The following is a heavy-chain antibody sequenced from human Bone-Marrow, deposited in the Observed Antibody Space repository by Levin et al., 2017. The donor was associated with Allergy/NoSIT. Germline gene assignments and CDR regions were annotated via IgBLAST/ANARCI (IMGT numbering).Heavy chain of an antibody. D-gene: IGHD6-19*01. CDR2: IYPSDSDT. J-gene: IGHJ4*02. Sequence: KVSCQASGYTFSNYWIGWVRQMPGKGLDWVGIIYPSDSDTRYGPSFQGQVTISVDKSINTAYLQWSSLRPSDTAMYYCARRRSLLAGWAEFDYWGQGALVLVSS. CDR3: ARRRSLLAGWAEFDY. V-gene: IGHV5-51*01. CDR1: GYTFSNYW.